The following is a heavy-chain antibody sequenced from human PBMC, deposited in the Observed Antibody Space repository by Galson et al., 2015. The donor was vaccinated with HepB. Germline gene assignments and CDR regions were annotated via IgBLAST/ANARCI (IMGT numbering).Heavy chain of an antibody. J-gene: IGHJ4*02. CDR3: AREAMTISGPFDY. CDR1: GYTFNSYY. CDR2: FSPSSGRS. D-gene: IGHD4/OR15-4a*01. Sequence: SVKVSCKASGYTFNSYYMHWVRQAPGQGLEWMGVFSPSSGRSSYGQEFQGRVTVTSDTSTSTVYMELSSLRSEDTAVYYCAREAMTISGPFDYWGQGTLVTVSS. V-gene: IGHV1-46*02.